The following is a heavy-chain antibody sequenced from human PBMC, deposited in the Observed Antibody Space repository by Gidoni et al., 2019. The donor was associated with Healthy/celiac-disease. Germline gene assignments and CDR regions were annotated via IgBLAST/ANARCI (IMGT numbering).Heavy chain of an antibody. V-gene: IGHV3-30-3*01. CDR2: ISYDGSNK. Sequence: QVQLVESGGGVVQPGRSLRLSCAASGFTFSSYAMHWVRQAPGKGLEWVAVISYDGSNKYYADSVKGRFTISRDNSKNTLYLQMNSLRAEDTAVYYCARGCSSTSCYPFDIWGQGTMVTVSS. CDR3: ARGCSSTSCYPFDI. CDR1: GFTFSSYA. J-gene: IGHJ3*02. D-gene: IGHD2-2*01.